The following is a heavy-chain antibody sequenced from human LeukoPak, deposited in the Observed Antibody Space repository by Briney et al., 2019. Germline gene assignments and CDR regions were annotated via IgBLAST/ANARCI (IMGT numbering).Heavy chain of an antibody. CDR3: ARTMVRGVILATFDY. V-gene: IGHV3-21*01. J-gene: IGHJ4*02. Sequence: PGGSLRLSCAGSGFTFSSYSMNWVRQAPGKGLEWVSSISSSTSYVYYADSVKGRFTISRDNSKNTLYLQMNSLRAEDTAVYYCARTMVRGVILATFDYWGQGTLVTVSS. CDR1: GFTFSSYS. D-gene: IGHD3-10*01. CDR2: ISSSTSYV.